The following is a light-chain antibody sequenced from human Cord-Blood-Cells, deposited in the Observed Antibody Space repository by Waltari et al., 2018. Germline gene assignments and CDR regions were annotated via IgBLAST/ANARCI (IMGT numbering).Light chain of an antibody. CDR3: SSYTSSSNYV. J-gene: IGLJ1*01. Sequence: QSALTQPAYVSGSPGQSITISCTGTSSDVGGSNYVSWYQQHPGKAPKLMIYDVSNRPSGVSNRFSGSKSGNTASLTISGLQAEDEADYYCSSYTSSSNYVFGTGTKVTVL. CDR1: SSDVGGSNY. CDR2: DVS. V-gene: IGLV2-14*03.